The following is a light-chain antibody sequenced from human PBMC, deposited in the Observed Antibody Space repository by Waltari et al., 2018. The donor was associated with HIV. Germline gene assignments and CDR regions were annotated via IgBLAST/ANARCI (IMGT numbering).Light chain of an antibody. CDR2: GAS. Sequence: EIVMTQSPATLSVSPGERATLSCRASQTVIGNLAWYQQKPGQAPRLLVYGASVRAAGVPARFSGSGSGTEFTLTISSLQSEDVAVYYCQQYYLVPYTFGQGTKLEIK. J-gene: IGKJ2*01. CDR3: QQYYLVPYT. CDR1: QTVIGN. V-gene: IGKV3-15*01.